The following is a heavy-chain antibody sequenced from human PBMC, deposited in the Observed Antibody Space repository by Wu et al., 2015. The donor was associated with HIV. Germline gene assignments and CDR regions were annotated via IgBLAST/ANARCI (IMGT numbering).Heavy chain of an antibody. Sequence: QVQLVQSGAEVKKPGASVKVSCKASGYTFTAYYMHWVRQAPGQGLEWMGIINPSGGSTSYAQKFQGRVTMTRDTSTSTVYMELSSLRSEDTAVYYCASPRGYSSSGPDHRAYYYYYGMDVWGQGTTVTVSS. CDR3: ASPRGYSSSGPDHRAYYYYYGMDV. D-gene: IGHD6-13*01. J-gene: IGHJ6*02. V-gene: IGHV1-46*01. CDR1: GYTFTAYY. CDR2: INPSGGST.